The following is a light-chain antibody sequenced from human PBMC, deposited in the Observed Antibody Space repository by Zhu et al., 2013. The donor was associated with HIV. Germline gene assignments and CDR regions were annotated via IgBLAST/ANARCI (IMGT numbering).Light chain of an antibody. CDR1: QSVRGD. CDR2: DAS. Sequence: EIVLTQSPGTLSVSPGERATLSCRASQSVRGDFLAWYQQKPGQVPRLLMYDASTRATGIPAGFSGSGSGTQFTLTISSLQSEDFAVYYCQQYDNWPPSFGQGTHLEIK. CDR3: QQYDNWPPS. J-gene: IGKJ2*03. V-gene: IGKV3D-15*01.